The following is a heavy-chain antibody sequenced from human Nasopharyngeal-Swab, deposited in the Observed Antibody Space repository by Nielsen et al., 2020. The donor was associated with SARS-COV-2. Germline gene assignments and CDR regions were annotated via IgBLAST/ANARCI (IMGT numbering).Heavy chain of an antibody. V-gene: IGHV3-30-3*01. CDR2: ISYDGSNK. Sequence: RGSLRLSCAASGFTFSSYAMHWVRQAPGKGLEWVAVISYDGSNKYYADSVKGRFTISRDNSKNTLYLQMNSLRAEDTAVYYCARANSSSWSFDYWGQGTLVTVSS. J-gene: IGHJ4*02. D-gene: IGHD6-13*01. CDR3: ARANSSSWSFDY. CDR1: GFTFSSYA.